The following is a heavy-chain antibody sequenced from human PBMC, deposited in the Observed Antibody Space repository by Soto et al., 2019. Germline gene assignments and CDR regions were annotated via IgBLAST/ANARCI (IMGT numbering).Heavy chain of an antibody. CDR2: TTTSGSYI. J-gene: IGHJ6*02. V-gene: IGHV3-21*01. D-gene: IGHD3-22*01. CDR3: AREGGFCTITTCYDYGMDV. Sequence: EVQLVESGGGLVKPGGSLRLYCAASGFLFSSYNMNWVRQAPGKGLEWVSSTTTSGSYIYYADSVKGRFTISRDNAKNALFLEMHSLRAEDTAVYYCAREGGFCTITTCYDYGMDVWGQGTTVTGSS. CDR1: GFLFSSYN.